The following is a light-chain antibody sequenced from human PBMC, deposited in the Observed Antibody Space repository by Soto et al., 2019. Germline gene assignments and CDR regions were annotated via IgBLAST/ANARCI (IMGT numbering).Light chain of an antibody. J-gene: IGKJ5*01. CDR1: QSVSSY. Sequence: FVLTQSPVTLSLSPGERATLSCMASQSVSSYMAWYQQKPGQAPRLLIYDASNRATGIPARFSGSGSGTDFTLTISSLEPEDFAVYYCQQRSNWPGTFGQGTRLEIK. CDR2: DAS. CDR3: QQRSNWPGT. V-gene: IGKV3-11*01.